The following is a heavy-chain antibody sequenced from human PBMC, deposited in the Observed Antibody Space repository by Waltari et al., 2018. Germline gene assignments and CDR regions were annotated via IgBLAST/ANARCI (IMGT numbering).Heavy chain of an antibody. D-gene: IGHD6-13*01. V-gene: IGHV1-2*02. CDR3: ARGTSSWYQTNNWFDP. CDR2: INPSSGGT. J-gene: IGHJ5*02. CDR1: GYSFTTYY. Sequence: QVQLVQSGAEVKKPGASVKVSCKASGYSFTTYYIYWVRQAPGQGLEWMEWINPSSGGTKYAQKIQGRVTMTRDTSISTAYMELSSLRSDDTAVYYCARGTSSWYQTNNWFDPWGQGTLVTVSS.